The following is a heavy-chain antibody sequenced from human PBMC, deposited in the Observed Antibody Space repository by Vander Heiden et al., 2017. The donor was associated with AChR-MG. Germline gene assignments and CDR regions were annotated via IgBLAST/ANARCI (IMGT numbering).Heavy chain of an antibody. CDR2: ISGSGGST. Sequence: EVQLLESGGGLVQPGGSLRLSCAASGFTFSSYAMRWVRQAPGKGLEWVSAISGSGGSTYYADSVKGRFTISRDNSKNTLYLQMNSLRAEDTAVYYCAKIYDFWSGYYIGASVSKIDYWGQGTLVTVSS. CDR1: GFTFSSYA. V-gene: IGHV3-23*01. CDR3: AKIYDFWSGYYIGASVSKIDY. J-gene: IGHJ4*02. D-gene: IGHD3-3*01.